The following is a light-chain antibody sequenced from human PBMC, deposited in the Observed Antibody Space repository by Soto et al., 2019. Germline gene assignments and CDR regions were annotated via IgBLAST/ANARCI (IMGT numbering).Light chain of an antibody. CDR3: QQRSNWPSIS. CDR1: QSVSSY. CDR2: SAS. Sequence: EIVLTQSPATLSLSPGERATLSCRASQSVSSYLAWYQQKPGQAPRLLIYSASNRATGIPARFSGSGSGTDFTLTISSLEPEDFAVYYCQQRSNWPSISFGQGTRLEIK. V-gene: IGKV3-11*01. J-gene: IGKJ5*01.